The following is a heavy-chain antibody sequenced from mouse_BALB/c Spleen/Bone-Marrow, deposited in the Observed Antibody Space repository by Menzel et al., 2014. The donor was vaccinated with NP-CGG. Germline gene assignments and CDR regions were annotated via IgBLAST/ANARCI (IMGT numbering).Heavy chain of an antibody. CDR2: ISSGGNYT. V-gene: IGHV5-9-4*01. CDR3: VRTYGSSYAMDY. D-gene: IGHD1-1*01. Sequence: EVQGVESVGCLVKPGGSLELSCAASGFLFSSYALSWVRQSPAKWPERAEEISSGGNYTYHPDTVTGRFTISRDNAKNILYLEMSSLRSDDTAMYYCVRTYGSSYAMDYWGQGTSVTVSS. J-gene: IGHJ4*01. CDR1: GFLFSSYA.